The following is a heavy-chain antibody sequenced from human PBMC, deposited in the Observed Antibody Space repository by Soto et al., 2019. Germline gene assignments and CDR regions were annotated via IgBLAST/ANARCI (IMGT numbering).Heavy chain of an antibody. J-gene: IGHJ5*02. Sequence: SVKVSCKASGGTFSSYAISWVRQAPGQGLEWMGGIIPIFGTAYYAQKFQGRVTITADKSTSTAYMELSSLRSEDTAVYYCARSSLDYYDSSGYSPGWFDPWGKGTLVTVSS. CDR2: IIPIFGTA. V-gene: IGHV1-69*06. CDR3: ARSSLDYYDSSGYSPGWFDP. D-gene: IGHD3-22*01. CDR1: GGTFSSYA.